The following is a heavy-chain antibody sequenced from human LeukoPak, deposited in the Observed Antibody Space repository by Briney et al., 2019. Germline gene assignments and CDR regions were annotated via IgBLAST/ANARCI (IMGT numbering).Heavy chain of an antibody. D-gene: IGHD3-10*01. CDR3: ARGSITMVRGVITAKGYYFDY. J-gene: IGHJ4*02. CDR1: GGSISSGDYY. CDR2: IYYSGST. Sequence: PSETLSLTCTVSGGSISSGDYYWSWLRQPPGKGLEWVGYIYYSGSTYYNPSLKSRVTISVGTSKNQFSLKVSSVTAADTAVYYCARGSITMVRGVITAKGYYFDYWGQGTLVTVSS. V-gene: IGHV4-30-4*08.